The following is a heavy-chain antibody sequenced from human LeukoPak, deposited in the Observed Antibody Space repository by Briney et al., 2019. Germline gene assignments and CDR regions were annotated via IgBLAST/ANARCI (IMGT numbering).Heavy chain of an antibody. V-gene: IGHV3-74*03. CDR3: VRSDWFDP. Sequence: GSLRLSCAASGFTFSGYWMHWVRQAPGKGLVWVSRIKSDGSSTTYADSVKGRFTVSRDNAKNTLYLQMSSLRAEDTAVYYCVRSDWFDPWGQGTLVTVSS. CDR2: IKSDGSST. CDR1: GFTFSGYW. J-gene: IGHJ5*02.